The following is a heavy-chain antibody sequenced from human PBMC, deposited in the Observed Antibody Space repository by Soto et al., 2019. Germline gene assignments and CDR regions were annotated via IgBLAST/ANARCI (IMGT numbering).Heavy chain of an antibody. D-gene: IGHD1-26*01. Sequence: EVQLVESGGGLVQPGGSLRLSCAASGFTFSSYWMSWVRQAPGKGLEWVANIKQDGSGKYYVDSVKGRSTISRDIAKNARDLQMNSLGAEDAAGYYWASDTSGGSYYNYWGQGTLVTVSS. V-gene: IGHV3-7*01. CDR1: GFTFSSYW. CDR2: IKQDGSGK. J-gene: IGHJ4*02. CDR3: ASDTSGGSYYNY.